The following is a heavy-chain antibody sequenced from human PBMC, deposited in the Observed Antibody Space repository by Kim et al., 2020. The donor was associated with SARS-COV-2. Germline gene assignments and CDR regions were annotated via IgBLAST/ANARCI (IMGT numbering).Heavy chain of an antibody. J-gene: IGHJ5*02. CDR3: ARGGDGDRADP. CDR2: ISSSSSTI. Sequence: GGSLRLSCAASGFTFSSYSMNWVRQAPGKGLEWVSYISSSSSTIYYADSVKGRFTISRDNAKNSLYLQMNSLRAEDTAVYYCARGGDGDRADPWGQGTLVTVSS. CDR1: GFTFSSYS. V-gene: IGHV3-48*04. D-gene: IGHD3-10*01.